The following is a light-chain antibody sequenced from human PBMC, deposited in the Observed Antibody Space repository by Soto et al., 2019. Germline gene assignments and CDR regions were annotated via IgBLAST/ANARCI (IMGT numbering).Light chain of an antibody. CDR2: DAS. V-gene: IGKV3-11*01. Sequence: IVVTQSPATMSVSPGXRATLSCRASQSVRTYVAWYQQKAGQAPRLLIYDASNRATGIPARFSGSGSGTDFTLTISSPEPEDFAVYFFQQRINGQRNFGGGTK. J-gene: IGKJ4*01. CDR3: QQRINGQRN. CDR1: QSVRTY.